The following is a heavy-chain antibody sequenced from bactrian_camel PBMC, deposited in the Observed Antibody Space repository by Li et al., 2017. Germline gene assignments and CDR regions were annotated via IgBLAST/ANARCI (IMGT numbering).Heavy chain of an antibody. CDR3: AAGKERESCMSWYLSGKPPGMAEFAY. J-gene: IGHJ6*01. D-gene: IGHD6*01. CDR2: IDRGGYA. CDR1: VSSYC. V-gene: IGHV3S53*01. Sequence: HVQLVESGGGSVQAGGSLRLSCTASVSSYCMGWFRQAPGKEREGVAAIDRGGYAIYADSLKGRFTISKDNAKNTLYLQMNSLKSEDTAVYYCAAGKERESCMSWYLSGKPPGMAEFAYWGQGTQVTVS.